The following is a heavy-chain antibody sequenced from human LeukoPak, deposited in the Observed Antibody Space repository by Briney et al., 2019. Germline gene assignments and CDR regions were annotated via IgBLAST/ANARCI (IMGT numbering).Heavy chain of an antibody. D-gene: IGHD2-21*02. CDR2: ISSSGSTI. CDR1: GFTFSDYY. V-gene: IGHV3-11*01. CDR3: ARVTDPYYYYGMDV. Sequence: KPGGSLRLSCAASGFTFSDYYMSWIRQAPGKGLEWVSYISSSGSTIYYADSVKGRFTISRDNAKNSLYLQMNSLGAEDTAVYYCARVTDPYYYYGMDVWGQGTTVTVSS. J-gene: IGHJ6*02.